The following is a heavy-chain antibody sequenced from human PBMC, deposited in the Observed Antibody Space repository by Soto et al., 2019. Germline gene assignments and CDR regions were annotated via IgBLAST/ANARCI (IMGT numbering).Heavy chain of an antibody. CDR2: IYHSGST. Sequence: SETLSLTCAFSCGAIISSNWWSWVRQPPGKGLEWIGEIYHSGSTNYNPSLKSRVTISVDKSKNQFSLKLSSVTAADTAVYYCAGRIAVAGTPLDYWGQGTLVTVSS. CDR1: CGAIISSNW. J-gene: IGHJ4*02. D-gene: IGHD6-19*01. CDR3: AGRIAVAGTPLDY. V-gene: IGHV4-4*02.